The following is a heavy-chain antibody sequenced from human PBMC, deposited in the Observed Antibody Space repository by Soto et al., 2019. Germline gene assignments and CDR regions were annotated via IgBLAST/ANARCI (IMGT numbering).Heavy chain of an antibody. D-gene: IGHD1-26*01. J-gene: IGHJ4*02. CDR1: GFTFDDYA. V-gene: IGHV3-9*01. CDR2: ISWSSGSI. CDR3: AKGHSGSYGGVDY. Sequence: PGGSLRPSCAASGFTFDDYAIHWVRQLPGKGLECVSGISWSSGSIGYADSEKGRFTISRDNAKNSLYLQMNSLRAEDTALYYCAKGHSGSYGGVDYWGQGTLVTVSS.